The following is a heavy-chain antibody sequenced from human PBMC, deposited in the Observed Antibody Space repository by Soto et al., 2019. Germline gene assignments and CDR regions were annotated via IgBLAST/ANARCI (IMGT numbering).Heavy chain of an antibody. V-gene: IGHV3-48*02. D-gene: IGHD6-6*01. CDR3: ARDRAPGLNVLDY. CDR2: ISSSTI. CDR1: GFTISSYS. Sequence: EVQLVESGGGLIQHGGSLRLSCAASGFTISSYSMNWVRHAPGKGLDWVSYISSSTIYYADSVKGRFTISRDNAKNSLYLQMNSLRDEDTAVYYCARDRAPGLNVLDYWGQGTLVTVSS. J-gene: IGHJ4*02.